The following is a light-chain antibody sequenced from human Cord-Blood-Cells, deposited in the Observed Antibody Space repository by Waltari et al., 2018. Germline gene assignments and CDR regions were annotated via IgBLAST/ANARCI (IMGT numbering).Light chain of an antibody. J-gene: IGKJ2*01. CDR2: AAS. CDR1: QSISSY. V-gene: IGKV1-39*01. CDR3: QQSYSTPRT. Sequence: DIKMTQSPCSLSASVGDRVNITCRASQSISSYLNWYQQKPGKAPKLLIYAASSLHSGVPSRFSGSGSGTDFTLTISSLQPEDFATYYCQQSYSTPRTFGQGTKLEIK.